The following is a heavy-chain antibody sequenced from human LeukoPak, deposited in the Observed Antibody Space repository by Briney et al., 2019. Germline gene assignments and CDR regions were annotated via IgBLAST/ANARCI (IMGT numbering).Heavy chain of an antibody. CDR1: GFSFSTSP. V-gene: IGHV3-23*01. Sequence: GGSLRLSCAASGFSFSTSPMSWVRQPPGHGLEWVSAMNNGPGATFYRDSVRGRFTISRDDSKSTLYLRMNSLRAEDTGTYYCAKTHYDLLDVWGQGTTVTVSS. CDR3: AKTHYDLLDV. D-gene: IGHD5-12*01. J-gene: IGHJ6*02. CDR2: MNNGPGAT.